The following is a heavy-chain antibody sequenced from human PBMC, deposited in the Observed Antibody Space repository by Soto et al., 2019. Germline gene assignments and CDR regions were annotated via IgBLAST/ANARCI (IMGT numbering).Heavy chain of an antibody. CDR2: ISAYNGNT. V-gene: IGHV1-18*04. J-gene: IGHJ6*02. CDR1: GYTFTSYG. Sequence: ASVKVSCKASGYTFTSYGIGWVRQAPGQGLEWMGWISAYNGNTNYAQKLQGRVTMTTDTSTSTAYMELRSLRSDDTAVYYCARCIQTSTTYYYYYGMDVWGQGTTVTVSS. CDR3: ARCIQTSTTYYYYYGMDV. D-gene: IGHD1-1*01.